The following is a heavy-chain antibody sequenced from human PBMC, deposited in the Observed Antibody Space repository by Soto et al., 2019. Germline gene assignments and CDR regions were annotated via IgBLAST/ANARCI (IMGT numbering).Heavy chain of an antibody. J-gene: IGHJ4*02. CDR3: ARERIEGPLEY. D-gene: IGHD1-26*01. Sequence: ASVKVSCKTSGYNFFGFYIHWVRQAPGQGLEWVGWINPGSGATNYAQNFQGRVTVTRNTSISTAYLEFRSLTSDDTAVYYCARERIEGPLEYWGQGTQVTVSS. V-gene: IGHV1-2*02. CDR2: INPGSGAT. CDR1: GYNFFGFY.